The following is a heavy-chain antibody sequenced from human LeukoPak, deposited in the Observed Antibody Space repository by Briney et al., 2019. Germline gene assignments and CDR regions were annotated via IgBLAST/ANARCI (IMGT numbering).Heavy chain of an antibody. V-gene: IGHV4-31*03. CDR2: IYYSGST. CDR3: ARAYGSGTHFDY. J-gene: IGHJ4*02. Sequence: SETLSLTCTVSGGSISSGGYYWGWIRQHPGRGLEWIGYIYYSGSTYYNPSLKSRVTISVDTSKNQFSLKLSSVTAADTAVYYCARAYGSGTHFDYWGQGTLVTVSS. CDR1: GGSISSGGYY. D-gene: IGHD3-10*01.